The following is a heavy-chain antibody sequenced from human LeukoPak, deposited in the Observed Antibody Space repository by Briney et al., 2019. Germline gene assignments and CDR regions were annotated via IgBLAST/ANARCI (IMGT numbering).Heavy chain of an antibody. CDR2: IQSDDTT. CDR3: ARDLGYYGSGRPQAD. D-gene: IGHD3-10*01. CDR1: GFTFSSYW. V-gene: IGHV3-53*01. J-gene: IGHJ4*02. Sequence: PGGSLRLSCAASGFTFSSYWMSWVRQAPGKGLEWVSVIQSDDTTFYADSVRGRFTISRDNPKNTLFLQMNSLRVEDTAVYYCARDLGYYGSGRPQADWGQGTLVTVSS.